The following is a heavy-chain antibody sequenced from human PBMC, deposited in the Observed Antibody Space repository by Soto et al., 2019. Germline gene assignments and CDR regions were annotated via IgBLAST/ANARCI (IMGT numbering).Heavy chain of an antibody. V-gene: IGHV1-18*01. D-gene: IGHD6-13*01. CDR3: PRAAAPGGFRWYYGMDV. CDR1: GHTYTSYG. Sequence: ASVKVSCKASGHTYTSYGISWVRQAPGQGLEWMGWISAYTGNTNSAQKLQGRVTMTPDTSTTTASMALRRLRPDETAACHCPRAAAPGGFRWYYGMDVWGQVTTGTVAS. J-gene: IGHJ6*02. CDR2: ISAYTGNT.